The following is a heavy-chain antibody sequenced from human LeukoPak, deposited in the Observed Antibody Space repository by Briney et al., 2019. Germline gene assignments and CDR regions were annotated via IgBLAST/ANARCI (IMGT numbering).Heavy chain of an antibody. CDR2: IYPGDSDT. CDR3: ARLAVAGKKYYYYYYMDV. J-gene: IGHJ6*03. CDR1: GYSFTSYR. Sequence: GESLKISCKGSGYSFTSYRIGWVRQMPGKGLEWMGIIYPGDSDTRYSPSFQGQVTISADKSISTAYLQWSSLKASDTAMYYCARLAVAGKKYYYYYYMDVWGKGTTVTVSS. D-gene: IGHD6-19*01. V-gene: IGHV5-51*01.